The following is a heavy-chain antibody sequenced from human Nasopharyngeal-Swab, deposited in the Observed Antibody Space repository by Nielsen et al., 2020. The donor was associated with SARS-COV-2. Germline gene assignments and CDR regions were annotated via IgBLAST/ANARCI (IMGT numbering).Heavy chain of an antibody. V-gene: IGHV3-30*14. Sequence: GESLKISCAASGFTFSTYAMHWVRQAPGKGLEWVTVISYDGSNKYYADSVKGRFTISRDNSKNTLYLQMNSLRAEDTAVYYCARDLGIRGMDVWGQGTTVTVSS. J-gene: IGHJ6*02. CDR3: ARDLGIRGMDV. CDR1: GFTFSTYA. CDR2: ISYDGSNK. D-gene: IGHD7-27*01.